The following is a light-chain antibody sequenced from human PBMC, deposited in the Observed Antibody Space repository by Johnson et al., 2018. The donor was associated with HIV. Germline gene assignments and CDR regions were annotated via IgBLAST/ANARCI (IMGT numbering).Light chain of an antibody. CDR1: SSNIGNNY. CDR3: GTWDSSLSAGGYV. CDR2: DNN. Sequence: LTQPPSVSAAPGQKVTISCSGSSSNIGNNYVSWYQQLPGTAPKLLIYDNNKRPSGTPDRFSGSKSGTSATLGITGLQTGDEADYYCGTWDSSLSAGGYVFGTGTKVTVL. J-gene: IGLJ1*01. V-gene: IGLV1-51*01.